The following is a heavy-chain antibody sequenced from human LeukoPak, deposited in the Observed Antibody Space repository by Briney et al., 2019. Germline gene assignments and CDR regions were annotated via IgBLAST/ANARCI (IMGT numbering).Heavy chain of an antibody. CDR3: TNQPILAGTIDY. J-gene: IGHJ4*02. Sequence: PGGSLRLSCAASGFTFTTYAMNWVRQAPGKGLEWVSTINDGGGTTYYADSKKRRFTISRDNSTDTLYLEMNNLGAEDTALYYCTNQPILAGTIDYWGQGTLVSVSS. CDR1: GFTFTTYA. V-gene: IGHV3-23*01. CDR2: INDGGGTT. D-gene: IGHD3-9*01.